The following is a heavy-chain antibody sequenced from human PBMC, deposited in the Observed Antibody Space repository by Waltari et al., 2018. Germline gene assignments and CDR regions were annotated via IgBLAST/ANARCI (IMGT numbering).Heavy chain of an antibody. D-gene: IGHD3-3*01. V-gene: IGHV3-23*01. CDR3: AKGRFLEWLPFDY. J-gene: IGHJ4*02. CDR1: GFTFSSYA. Sequence: EVQLLESGGGLVQPGGSLRLSCAASGFTFSSYAMNWVRQAPGKGLEWVSAISGSGGSTYYADSVKGRFTISRDNSKNTLYLQMNSLRAEDTAVYYCAKGRFLEWLPFDYWGQGTLVTVSS. CDR2: ISGSGGST.